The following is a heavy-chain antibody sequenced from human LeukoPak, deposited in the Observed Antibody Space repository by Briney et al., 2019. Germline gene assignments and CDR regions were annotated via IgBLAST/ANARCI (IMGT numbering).Heavy chain of an antibody. Sequence: QPGGSPRLSCAASGFTLSDHYMDWVRQAPGKGLEWVGRTRNKANSYSTEYAASVKGRFTISRDESKNSLYLQMNSLKTEDTAVYYCARSREGAIDYWGQGTLVTVSS. CDR1: GFTLSDHY. CDR3: ARSREGAIDY. V-gene: IGHV3-72*01. D-gene: IGHD1-26*01. CDR2: TRNKANSYST. J-gene: IGHJ4*02.